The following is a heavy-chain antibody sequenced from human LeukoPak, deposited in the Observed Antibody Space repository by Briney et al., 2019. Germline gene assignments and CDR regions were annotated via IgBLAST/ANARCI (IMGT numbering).Heavy chain of an antibody. CDR2: ISSSSSYI. CDR1: GFSFSSYT. Sequence: PGGPLRLSCAASGFSFSSYTMNWVRQAPRKGLEWVSSISSSSSYIYYTASVKGRFTISRDNAKNSMYLQMNSLRAEDTAVYYCARDQGYYDSSGFERAVVGMDVWGQGTTVTVSS. J-gene: IGHJ6*02. D-gene: IGHD3-22*01. V-gene: IGHV3-21*01. CDR3: ARDQGYYDSSGFERAVVGMDV.